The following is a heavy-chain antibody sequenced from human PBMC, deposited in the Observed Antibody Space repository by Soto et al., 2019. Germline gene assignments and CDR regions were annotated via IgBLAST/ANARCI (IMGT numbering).Heavy chain of an antibody. CDR3: ARAACSYYYHVMDV. CDR1: GFTFSSYA. V-gene: IGHV3-30-3*01. D-gene: IGHD2-15*01. J-gene: IGHJ6*02. CDR2: ISFDGSNK. Sequence: QVQLVESGGGVVQPGRSLRLSCAASGFTFSSYAIHWVRQAPGKGLEWVVVISFDGSNKYYADSLKGRFTISRDNSKNTLYLQMNSLSAEDTAVYYCARAACSYYYHVMDVWGQGTTVTVSS.